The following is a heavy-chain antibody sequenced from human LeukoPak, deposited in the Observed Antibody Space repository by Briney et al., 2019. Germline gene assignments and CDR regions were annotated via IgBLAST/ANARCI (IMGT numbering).Heavy chain of an antibody. V-gene: IGHV3-21*01. Sequence: GGSLSLSCVASGLTFTSSDFNWIRQAPGKGLEWLSTTTRSGSNLYYADSVKGRFTTSRDDAKDSVYLQMESLRVEDTAIYYCARNFDSWGQGTLATVSS. CDR3: ARNFDS. CDR2: TTRSGSNL. J-gene: IGHJ4*02. CDR1: GLTFTSSD.